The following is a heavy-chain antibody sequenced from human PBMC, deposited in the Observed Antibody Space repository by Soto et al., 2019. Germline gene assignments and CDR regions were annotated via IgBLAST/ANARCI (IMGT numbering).Heavy chain of an antibody. V-gene: IGHV2-70*01. D-gene: IGHD3-9*01. CDR3: ARTNLPSYDILTGVDY. Sequence: SGPTLVNPTQTLTLTCTFSGFSLSTSGMCVSWIRQPPGKALEWLALIDWDDDKYYSTSLKTRLTISKDTSKNQVVLTMTNMDPVDTATYYCARTNLPSYDILTGVDYWGQGTLVTVSS. CDR1: GFSLSTSGMC. CDR2: IDWDDDK. J-gene: IGHJ4*02.